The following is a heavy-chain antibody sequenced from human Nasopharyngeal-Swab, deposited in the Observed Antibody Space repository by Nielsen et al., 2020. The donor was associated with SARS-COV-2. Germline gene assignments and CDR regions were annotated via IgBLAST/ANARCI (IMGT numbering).Heavy chain of an antibody. CDR3: ARVMEMATILVGYYYYMDV. CDR1: GYTFTSYG. J-gene: IGHJ6*03. CDR2: ISAYNGNT. D-gene: IGHD5-24*01. V-gene: IGHV1-18*01. Sequence: ASVQVSCKASGYTFTSYGISWVRQAPGQGLEWMGWISAYNGNTNYAQKLQGRVTMTTDTSTSTAYMELRSLRSDDTAVYYCARVMEMATILVGYYYYMDVWGKGTTVTVSS.